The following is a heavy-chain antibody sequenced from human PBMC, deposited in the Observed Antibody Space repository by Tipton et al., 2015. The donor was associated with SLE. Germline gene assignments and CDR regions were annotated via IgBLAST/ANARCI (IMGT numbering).Heavy chain of an antibody. V-gene: IGHV4-39*07. D-gene: IGHD2-21*02. CDR1: GGSISSSSHY. J-gene: IGHJ6*02. CDR2: IYYSGST. Sequence: GLVKPSETLSLTCTVSGGSISSSSHYWGWIRQPPGKGLEWIGTIYYSGSTYYNPSLRSRVTISVDTSKNQFSLKLSSVTAADTAVYYCARGMVTWRGAILGVDVWGQGTTVNVSS. CDR3: ARGMVTWRGAILGVDV.